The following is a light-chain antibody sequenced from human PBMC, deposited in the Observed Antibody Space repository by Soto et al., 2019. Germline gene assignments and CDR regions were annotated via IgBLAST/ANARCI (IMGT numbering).Light chain of an antibody. Sequence: QSALTQPPSASGSPGQSVTISCTGTSSDVGGYNYVSWYQQHPGKAPKLMIYEGSKRPSGVSNRFSGSKSGNTASLTISGLQAEDEADYYCCSYAGSNTGVFGGGTKLTVL. J-gene: IGLJ3*02. CDR3: CSYAGSNTGV. V-gene: IGLV2-23*01. CDR2: EGS. CDR1: SSDVGGYNY.